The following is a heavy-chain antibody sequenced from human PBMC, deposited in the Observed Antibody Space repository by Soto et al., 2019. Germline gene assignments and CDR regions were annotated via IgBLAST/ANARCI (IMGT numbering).Heavy chain of an antibody. CDR2: ISGSGGST. CDR3: AKQLRFLEWLFPTDAFDI. J-gene: IGHJ3*02. Sequence: GGSLRLPCAASGFTFSSYAMSWVRQAPGKGLEWVSAISGSGGSTYYADSVKGRFTISRDNSKNTLYLQMNSLRAEDTAVYYCAKQLRFLEWLFPTDAFDIWGQGTMVTVSS. D-gene: IGHD3-3*01. CDR1: GFTFSSYA. V-gene: IGHV3-23*01.